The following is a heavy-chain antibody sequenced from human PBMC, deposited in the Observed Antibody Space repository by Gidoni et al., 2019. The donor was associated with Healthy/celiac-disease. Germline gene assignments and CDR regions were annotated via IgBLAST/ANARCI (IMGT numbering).Heavy chain of an antibody. CDR3: ARVGHVGVDTAMEDAFDI. J-gene: IGHJ3*02. CDR1: GFTFSSYS. Sequence: EVPLVESGGGLVKPGGSLRLSCAASGFTFSSYSMNWVRQAPGKGLEWVSSISSSSSYIYYADSVKGRFTISRDNAKNSLYLQMNSLRAEDTAVYYCARVGHVGVDTAMEDAFDIWGQGTMVTVSS. CDR2: ISSSSSYI. V-gene: IGHV3-21*01. D-gene: IGHD5-18*01.